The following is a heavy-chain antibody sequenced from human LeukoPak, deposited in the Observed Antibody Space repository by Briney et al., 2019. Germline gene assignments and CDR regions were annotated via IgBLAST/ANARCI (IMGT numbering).Heavy chain of an antibody. Sequence: PGGSLRLSCAASGFNFSSYTMHWVRQAPGKGLEWVAVISYDGSNKYYADSVKGRFTISRDNSKNTLYLQMNSLRAEDTAVYYCAKDRRAYGSGSYTFDYWGQGTLVTVSS. D-gene: IGHD3-10*01. J-gene: IGHJ4*02. V-gene: IGHV3-30*04. CDR2: ISYDGSNK. CDR1: GFNFSSYT. CDR3: AKDRRAYGSGSYTFDY.